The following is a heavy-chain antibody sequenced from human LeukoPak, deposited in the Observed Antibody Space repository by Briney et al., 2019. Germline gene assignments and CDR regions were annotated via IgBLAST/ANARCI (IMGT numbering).Heavy chain of an antibody. V-gene: IGHV3-23*01. CDR2: TVGSRPDT. D-gene: IGHD3-22*01. Sequence: GGSLRLSCAASGFTFTNYAMSSVRQTPGKGLEWVAATVGSRPDTYHADSVKGRFTDSRDISRNTLYLQMNSLRAEDTAVYYCAKLASRIVVAYYFDYWGQGNLVTVSS. CDR3: AKLASRIVVAYYFDY. CDR1: GFTFTNYA. J-gene: IGHJ4*02.